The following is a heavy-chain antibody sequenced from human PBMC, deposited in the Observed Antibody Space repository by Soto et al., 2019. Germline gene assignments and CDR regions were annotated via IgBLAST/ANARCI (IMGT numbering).Heavy chain of an antibody. CDR2: ISYDGSNK. CDR3: AHLDIVVVPAAISVLDYYYGMDV. CDR1: GFTFSSYG. D-gene: IGHD2-2*01. J-gene: IGHJ6*02. V-gene: IGHV3-30*03. Sequence: GGSLRLSCAASGFTFSSYGMHWVRQAPGKGLEWVAVISYDGSNKYYADSVKGRFTISRDNSKNTLYLQMNSLRAEDTAVYYCAHLDIVVVPAAISVLDYYYGMDVWGQGATVTVS.